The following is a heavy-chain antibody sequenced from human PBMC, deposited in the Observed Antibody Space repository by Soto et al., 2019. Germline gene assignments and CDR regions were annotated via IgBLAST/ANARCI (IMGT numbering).Heavy chain of an antibody. CDR1: GGTFSSYA. Sequence: AASVKVSCKASGGTFSSYAISWVRQAPGQGLEWMGGIIPIFGTANYAQKLQGRVTITADKSTSTAYMELSSLRSEDTAVYYCAKVGDDYGDLYFDYWGQGTLVSVSS. D-gene: IGHD4-17*01. CDR2: IIPIFGTA. V-gene: IGHV1-69*06. J-gene: IGHJ4*02. CDR3: AKVGDDYGDLYFDY.